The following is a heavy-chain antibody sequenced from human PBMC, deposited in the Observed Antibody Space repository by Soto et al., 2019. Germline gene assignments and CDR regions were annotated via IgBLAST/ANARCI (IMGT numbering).Heavy chain of an antibody. J-gene: IGHJ6*02. V-gene: IGHV1-46*01. CDR1: GYTFTSYY. Sequence: SVKVSCQASGYTFTSYYMHWVRQAPGQGLEWMGTINPSRGSTSYAQKFQGRVTMTRDTSTSTVYMERSSLRSEDTAVYYCARTYSSVWYPDFPYYYYYGMDVWGQGTTVTVSS. D-gene: IGHD6-19*01. CDR3: ARTYSSVWYPDFPYYYYYGMDV. CDR2: INPSRGST.